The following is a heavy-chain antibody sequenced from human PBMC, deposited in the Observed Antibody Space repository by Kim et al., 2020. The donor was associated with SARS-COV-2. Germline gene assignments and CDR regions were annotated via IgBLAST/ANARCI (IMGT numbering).Heavy chain of an antibody. Sequence: VTGRLTISRDNAKKSVYLQMNSLRADDTAVYYCARGRGMSTSGSYYKGIEVWGQGTMVTVSS. J-gene: IGHJ6*02. D-gene: IGHD3-10*01. V-gene: IGHV3-48*01. CDR3: ARGRGMSTSGSYYKGIEV.